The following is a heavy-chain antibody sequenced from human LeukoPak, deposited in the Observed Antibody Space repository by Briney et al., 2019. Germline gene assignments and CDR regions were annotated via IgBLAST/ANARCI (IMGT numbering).Heavy chain of an antibody. V-gene: IGHV1-18*01. Sequence: ASVKVSCKASGYTFTSYGISWVRQAPGQGLEWMGWISAYNGNTNYAQKLQGRVTMTTDTSTSTAYMELSSLRSEDTAVYYCARASPPHYAGIAAAAPGYWGQGTLVTVSS. J-gene: IGHJ4*02. CDR1: GYTFTSYG. D-gene: IGHD6-13*01. CDR3: ARASPPHYAGIAAAAPGY. CDR2: ISAYNGNT.